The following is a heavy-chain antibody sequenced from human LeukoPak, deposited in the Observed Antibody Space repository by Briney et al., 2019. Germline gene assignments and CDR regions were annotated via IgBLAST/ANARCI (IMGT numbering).Heavy chain of an antibody. CDR2: IIPILGIA. D-gene: IGHD5-12*01. V-gene: IGHV1-69*02. Sequence: SVKVSCKASGGTFSSYTISWVRQAPGQGLEWMGRIIPILGIANYAQKFQGRVTITADKSTSTAYMGLSSLRSEDTAVYYCARGSINSGYDWGNWFDPWGQGTLVTVSS. CDR3: ARGSINSGYDWGNWFDP. CDR1: GGTFSSYT. J-gene: IGHJ5*02.